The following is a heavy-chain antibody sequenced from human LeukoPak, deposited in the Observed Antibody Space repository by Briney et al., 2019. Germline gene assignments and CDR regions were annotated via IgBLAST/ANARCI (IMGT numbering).Heavy chain of an antibody. CDR1: GYTFTSYA. CDR3: ARTKGVYYYDSSALDY. J-gene: IGHJ4*02. Sequence: ASVKVSCKASGYTFTSYAMNWVRQAPGQGLEWMGWINPNSGGTNYAQKFQGRVTMTRDTSISTAYMELSRLRSDDTAVYYCARTKGVYYYDSSALDYWGQGTLVTVSS. D-gene: IGHD3-22*01. CDR2: INPNSGGT. V-gene: IGHV1-2*02.